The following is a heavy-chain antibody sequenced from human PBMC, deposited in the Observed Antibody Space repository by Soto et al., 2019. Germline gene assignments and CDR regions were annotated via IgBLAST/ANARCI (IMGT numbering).Heavy chain of an antibody. V-gene: IGHV1-69*12. CDR2: IIPIFGTA. J-gene: IGHJ6*02. D-gene: IGHD2-21*02. CDR1: GGTFSSYA. CDR3: ARDDTGRGACYSCYYGMDF. Sequence: QVQLVQSGAEVKKPGSSVKVYCKASGGTFSSYAISWVRQAPGHGLEWMGGIIPIFGTANYAQKFQGRVTITADESTSTAYMELSSLRSEDTSVYYCARDDTGRGACYSCYYGMDFWGQGTTVTVSS.